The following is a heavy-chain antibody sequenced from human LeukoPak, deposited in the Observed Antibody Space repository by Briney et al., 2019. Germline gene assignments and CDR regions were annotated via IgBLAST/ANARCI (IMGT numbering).Heavy chain of an antibody. D-gene: IGHD3-10*01. CDR2: ISSSSSYI. CDR1: GFTFSSYS. V-gene: IGHV3-21*01. CDR3: ARVWFPYYYGMDV. Sequence: GSLRLSCAASGFTFSSYSMNWVRQAPGKGLEWVSSISSSSSYIYYADSVKGRFTISRDNAKNSLYLQMNSLRAEDTAVYYCARVWFPYYYGMDVWGQGTTVTVSS. J-gene: IGHJ6*02.